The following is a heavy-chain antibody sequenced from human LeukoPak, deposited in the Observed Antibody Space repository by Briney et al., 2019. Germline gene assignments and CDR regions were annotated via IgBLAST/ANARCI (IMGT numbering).Heavy chain of an antibody. CDR3: ARTYYDFWSADNWFDP. D-gene: IGHD3-3*01. Sequence: SETLSLTCAVYGGSFSGYYWSWIRQPPGKGLEWIGEINHRGSTNYNPSLKSRVTISVDTSKNQFSLKLSSVTAADTAVYYCARTYYDFWSADNWFDPWGQGTLVTVSS. CDR2: INHRGST. CDR1: GGSFSGYY. J-gene: IGHJ5*02. V-gene: IGHV4-34*01.